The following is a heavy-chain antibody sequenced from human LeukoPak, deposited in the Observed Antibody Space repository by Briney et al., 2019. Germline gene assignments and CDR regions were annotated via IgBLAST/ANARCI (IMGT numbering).Heavy chain of an antibody. J-gene: IGHJ5*02. Sequence: GGSLRLSCAASGFTVSSNYMSWVRQAPGKGLEWVSVIYSGGSTYYADSVKGRFTISRDNSKNTLYLQMNSLRAEDTAVYYCARVVVVSWFDPWGQGTLVTVSS. V-gene: IGHV3-66*01. CDR2: IYSGGST. D-gene: IGHD2-2*01. CDR1: GFTVSSNY. CDR3: ARVVVVSWFDP.